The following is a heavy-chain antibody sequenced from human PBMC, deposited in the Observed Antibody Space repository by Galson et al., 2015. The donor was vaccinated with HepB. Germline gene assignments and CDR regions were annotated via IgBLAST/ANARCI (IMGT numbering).Heavy chain of an antibody. V-gene: IGHV4-39*07. CDR1: GGSISSSSYY. CDR2: IYYSGST. Sequence: ETLSLTCTVSGGSISSSSYYWGWIRQPPGKGLEWIGSIYYSGSTYYNPSLKSRVTISVDKSKNQFSLKLSSVTAADTAVYYCARAGRTIFGGRTKGWFDPWGQGTLVTVSS. CDR3: ARAGRTIFGGRTKGWFDP. D-gene: IGHD3-3*01. J-gene: IGHJ5*02.